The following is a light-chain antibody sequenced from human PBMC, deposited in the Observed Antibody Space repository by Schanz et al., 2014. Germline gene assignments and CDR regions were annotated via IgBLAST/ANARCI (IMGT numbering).Light chain of an antibody. CDR1: SSDVGSYNL. CDR3: SSYAGINNWV. CDR2: EGS. J-gene: IGLJ3*02. Sequence: QSALTQPASVSGSPGQSITISCTGTSSDVGSYNLVSWYQQHPGKAPKLMIYEGSRRPSGAPDRFSGSKSGNTASLTVSGLQAEDEADYYCSSYAGINNWVFGGGTKLTVL. V-gene: IGLV2-14*02.